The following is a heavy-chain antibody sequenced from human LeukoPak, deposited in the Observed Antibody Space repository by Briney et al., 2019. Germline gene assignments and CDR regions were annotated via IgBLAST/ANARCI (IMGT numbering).Heavy chain of an antibody. CDR3: ARDGILVVPAAMGYYYGMDV. J-gene: IGHJ6*04. CDR1: GYTFTSCY. CDR2: TNPSGGST. D-gene: IGHD2-2*01. Sequence: ASVKVSCKASGYTFTSCYMHWVRQAPGQGLEWMGITNPSGGSTSYAQKFQGRVTMTRDTSTSTVYMELSSLRSEDTAVYYCARDGILVVPAAMGYYYGMDVWGKGTTVTVSS. V-gene: IGHV1-46*01.